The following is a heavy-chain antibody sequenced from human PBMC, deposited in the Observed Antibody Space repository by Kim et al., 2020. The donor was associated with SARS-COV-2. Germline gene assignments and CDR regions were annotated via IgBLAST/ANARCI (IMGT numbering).Heavy chain of an antibody. CDR2: IYYSGST. V-gene: IGHV4-31*03. J-gene: IGHJ4*02. CDR3: ARVNSYYDYGDLHALDY. D-gene: IGHD4-17*01. CDR1: GGSISGGGYY. Sequence: SETLSLTCTVSGGSISGGGYYWSWIRQHPGKGLEWIGYIYYSGSTYYNPSLKSRVTISVDTSKNQFSLKLSSVTAADTAVYYCARVNSYYDYGDLHALDYWGQGSPVTVSS.